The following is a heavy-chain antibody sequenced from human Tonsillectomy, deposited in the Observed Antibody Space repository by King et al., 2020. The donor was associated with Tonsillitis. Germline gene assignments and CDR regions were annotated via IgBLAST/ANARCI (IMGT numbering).Heavy chain of an antibody. CDR3: ARLNHFDVI. CDR2: IFYRGNT. CDR1: GGSISTDSYH. D-gene: IGHD2/OR15-2a*01. Sequence: LQLQESGPGLVKPSETLSLTCTVSGGSISTDSYHWGWVRQPPGKGLEWIGSIFYRGNTFYNPSLKSRLAIFVDTSKNQFSLNLRSVTAADTAVYFCARLNHFDVIWGQGTMVTVSS. J-gene: IGHJ3*02. V-gene: IGHV4-39*01.